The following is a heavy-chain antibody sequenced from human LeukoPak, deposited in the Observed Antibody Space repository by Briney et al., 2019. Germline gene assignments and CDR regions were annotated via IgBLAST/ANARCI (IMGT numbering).Heavy chain of an antibody. CDR2: ISSSSSTI. CDR1: GFTFSSYS. V-gene: IGHV3-48*01. CDR3: AGVDHRDNYYGSGPLDY. J-gene: IGHJ4*02. Sequence: GGSLRLSCAASGFTFSSYSMNWVRQAPGKGLEWVSYISSSSSTIYYADSVKGRFTISRDNAKNSLYLQMNSLRAEDTAVYYCAGVDHRDNYYGSGPLDYWGQGTLVTVSS. D-gene: IGHD3-10*01.